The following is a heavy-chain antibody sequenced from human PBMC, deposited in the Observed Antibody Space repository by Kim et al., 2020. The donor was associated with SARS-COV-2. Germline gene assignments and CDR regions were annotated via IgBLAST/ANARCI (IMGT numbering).Heavy chain of an antibody. CDR2: A. CDR3: AAAAGKDAFDI. Sequence: ANDAQQFQGRVTITADESTSTAYMELSSLRSEDTAVYYCAAAAGKDAFDIWGQGTMVTVSS. D-gene: IGHD6-13*01. J-gene: IGHJ3*02. V-gene: IGHV1-69*01.